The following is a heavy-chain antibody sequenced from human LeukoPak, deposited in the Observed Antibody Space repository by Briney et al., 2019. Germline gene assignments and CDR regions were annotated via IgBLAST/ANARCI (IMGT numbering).Heavy chain of an antibody. J-gene: IGHJ6*02. CDR3: AKDIGDYHGMDV. CDR1: GFTFGDYT. Sequence: GGSLRLSCAASGFTFGDYTMHWVRQAPGKGLEWVSLISWDGGSTYYADSVKGRFTISRDNSKNSLYLQMNSLRTEDTALYYCAKDIGDYHGMDVWGQGTTVTVSS. V-gene: IGHV3-43*01. CDR2: ISWDGGST.